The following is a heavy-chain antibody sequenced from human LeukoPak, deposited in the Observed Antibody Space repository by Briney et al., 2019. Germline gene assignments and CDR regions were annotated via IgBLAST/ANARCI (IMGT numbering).Heavy chain of an antibody. CDR2: IYHSGST. V-gene: IGHV4-38-2*02. CDR3: ARDSGIVGAPFDY. D-gene: IGHD1-26*01. J-gene: IGHJ4*02. CDR1: GYSISSGYY. Sequence: SETLSLTCTVSGYSISSGYYWGWIRQPPGKGLEWIGSIYHSGSTNYNPSLKSRVTISVDKSKNQFSLKLSSVTAADTAVYYCARDSGIVGAPFDYWGQGTLVTVSS.